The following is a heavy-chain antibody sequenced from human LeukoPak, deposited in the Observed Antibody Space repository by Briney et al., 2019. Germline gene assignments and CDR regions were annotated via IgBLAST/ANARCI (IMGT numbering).Heavy chain of an antibody. CDR2: VNPSGGTT. V-gene: IGHV1-46*01. J-gene: IGHJ6*02. CDR1: GYTFTSHY. Sequence: GASVKVSCKTSGYTFTSHYMHWVRQAPGQGLEWMGMVNPSGGTTAYAQKFQGRVTMTRDTSTTTVNLELSSLRSDDTAVYYCARDLLRVTTSAHGMDVWGQGTTVTVSS. D-gene: IGHD3-16*01. CDR3: ARDLLRVTTSAHGMDV.